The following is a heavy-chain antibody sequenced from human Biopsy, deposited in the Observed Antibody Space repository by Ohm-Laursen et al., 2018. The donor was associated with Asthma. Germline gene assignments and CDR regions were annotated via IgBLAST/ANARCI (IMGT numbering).Heavy chain of an antibody. J-gene: IGHJ4*02. CDR3: ARHDHRWDTYADF. V-gene: IGHV4-39*01. Sequence: SETLSLTCSLSSGSGGYMRSGNYYWGWIRQPPGKGLEWIGSIYYSGTTYYNPSLESRVTVSADTSKNHFSLKLTSVTAADTAVYYCARHDHRWDTYADFWGQGTLVTVSS. CDR1: SGSGGYMRSGNYY. CDR2: IYYSGTT. D-gene: IGHD2-2*01.